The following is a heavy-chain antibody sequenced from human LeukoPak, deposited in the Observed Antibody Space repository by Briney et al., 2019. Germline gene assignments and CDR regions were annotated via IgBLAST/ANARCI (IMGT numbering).Heavy chain of an antibody. V-gene: IGHV3-23*01. CDR2: ISDSGGST. D-gene: IGHD6-19*01. J-gene: IGHJ4*02. Sequence: PGGSLRLSCAASGFTFRSYGMSWVRQAPGKGLEWVSTISDSGGSTYYADSVKGRFTISRDNSKNTLYLQMNSLRAEDTAVYYCARDDEAGGYFDYWGQGTLVTVSS. CDR1: GFTFRSYG. CDR3: ARDDEAGGYFDY.